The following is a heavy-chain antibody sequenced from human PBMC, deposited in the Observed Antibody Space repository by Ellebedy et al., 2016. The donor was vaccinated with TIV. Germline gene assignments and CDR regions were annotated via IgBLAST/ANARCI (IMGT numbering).Heavy chain of an antibody. V-gene: IGHV3-11*01. CDR2: ISYSGDLM. Sequence: PGGSLRLSCAASGFTFSGYYMSWFRQAPGKGPEWVSYISYSGDLMYYADSVKGRFTTSRDNAENSLYLQMNSLRAEDTAVYYCARHGVIAAAGASDYWGQGTLVIVSS. D-gene: IGHD6-13*01. CDR1: GFTFSGYY. CDR3: ARHGVIAAAGASDY. J-gene: IGHJ4*02.